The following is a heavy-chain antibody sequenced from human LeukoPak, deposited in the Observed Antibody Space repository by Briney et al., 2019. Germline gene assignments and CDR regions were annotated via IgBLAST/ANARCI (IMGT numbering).Heavy chain of an antibody. CDR1: GDTFDTYT. CDR3: VRDKGLTGDTCAFDI. Sequence: SVKVSCKASGDTFDTYTISWVRQIPGQGLEWLGGFIPAFNTAHYARKFQGRVTITMDASTTTDFMEMSSLRFEDTAVYYCVRDKGLTGDTCAFDIWGQGTMVTVSS. CDR2: FIPAFNTA. V-gene: IGHV1-69*05. J-gene: IGHJ3*02. D-gene: IGHD7-27*01.